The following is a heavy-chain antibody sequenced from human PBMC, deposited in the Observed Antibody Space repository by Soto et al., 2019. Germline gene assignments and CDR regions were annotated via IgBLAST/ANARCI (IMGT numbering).Heavy chain of an antibody. Sequence: SETLSLTCAVYGGSFSGYYWSWIRQPPGKGLEWIGEINHSGSTNYNPSLKSRVTISVDTSKNQFSLKLSSVTAADTAVYYCARGRDIVVVPAARTGFDPWGQGTLVTVSS. CDR1: GGSFSGYY. CDR3: ARGRDIVVVPAARTGFDP. V-gene: IGHV4-34*01. D-gene: IGHD2-2*01. J-gene: IGHJ5*02. CDR2: INHSGST.